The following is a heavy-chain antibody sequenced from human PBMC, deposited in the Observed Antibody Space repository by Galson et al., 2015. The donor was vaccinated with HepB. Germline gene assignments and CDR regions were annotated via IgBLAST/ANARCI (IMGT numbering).Heavy chain of an antibody. CDR1: GFIFSNHY. CDR2: ARNKATSHTT. CDR3: TRGGD. J-gene: IGHJ6*01. D-gene: IGHD7-27*01. V-gene: IGHV3-72*01. Sequence: SLRLSCAASGFIFSNHYMDWVRQAPGKGLEWVARARNKATSHTTEYAPSVKGRLTISRDDSMNSVYLQVNNLKTEDTAMYYCTRGGDWGEGTTVTVSA.